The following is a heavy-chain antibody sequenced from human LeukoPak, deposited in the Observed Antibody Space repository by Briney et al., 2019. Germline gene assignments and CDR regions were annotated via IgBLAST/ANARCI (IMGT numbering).Heavy chain of an antibody. D-gene: IGHD1-26*01. CDR1: GVSISSDY. CDR3: ARRLWYSGRSGYYFDY. V-gene: IGHV4-59*01. J-gene: IGHJ4*02. Sequence: SETLSLTCTVSGVSISSDYWYWSWIRQPPGKGLEWIGYINHSGRTNYNPSLKSRVIISLDTSKNQVSLNLGSVTAADTAVYHCARRLWYSGRSGYYFDYWGQGTLVTVSS. CDR2: INHSGRT.